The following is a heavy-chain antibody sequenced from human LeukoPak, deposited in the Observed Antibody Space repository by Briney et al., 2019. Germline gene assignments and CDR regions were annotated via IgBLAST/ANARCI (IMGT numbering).Heavy chain of an antibody. J-gene: IGHJ4*02. CDR2: ISSSSSYT. Sequence: PGGSLRLSCAASGFTFSDYYMSWIRQAPGKGLEWVSYISSSSSYTNYADSVKGRFTISRDNAKNSLYLRMNSLRAEDTAVYYCARDGVRLGRGRGDYFDYWGQGTLVTVSS. CDR3: ARDGVRLGRGRGDYFDY. V-gene: IGHV3-11*06. D-gene: IGHD3/OR15-3a*01. CDR1: GFTFSDYY.